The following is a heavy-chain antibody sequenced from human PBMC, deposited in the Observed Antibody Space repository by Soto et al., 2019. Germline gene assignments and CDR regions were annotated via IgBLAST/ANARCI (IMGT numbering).Heavy chain of an antibody. CDR3: AREYPVHSAYFDY. V-gene: IGHV4-59*01. Sequence: SETLSLTCTVSGASISSYYWSWIRQSPWKGLEWIGYMYYSGNANYNPSLRSRITISVDTSKNQFSLNLNSVTAADTAVYYCAREYPVHSAYFDYWGQGILVT. D-gene: IGHD1-26*01. CDR2: MYYSGNA. CDR1: GASISSYY. J-gene: IGHJ4*02.